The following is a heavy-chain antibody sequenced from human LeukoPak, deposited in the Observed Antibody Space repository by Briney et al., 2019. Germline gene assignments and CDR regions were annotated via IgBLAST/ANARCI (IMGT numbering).Heavy chain of an antibody. D-gene: IGHD3-9*01. CDR3: ARVLRDYYFDY. J-gene: IGHJ4*02. CDR1: GFSFSSYN. CDR2: ITMSSTYI. Sequence: PGGSLRLSCAAPGFSFSSYNMNWVRQAPGKGLEWVSSITMSSTYIYHADSVKGRFTISRDNAKNSLFLQMNSLRAEDTAVYYCARVLRDYYFDYWGQGTLVTVSS. V-gene: IGHV3-21*01.